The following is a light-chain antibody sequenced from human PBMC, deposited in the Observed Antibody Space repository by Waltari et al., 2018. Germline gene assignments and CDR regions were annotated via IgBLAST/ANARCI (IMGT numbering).Light chain of an antibody. CDR2: KAS. V-gene: IGKV1-5*03. Sequence: DIQMTQSPSTLSASVGDTVTITCRASQTVSAWLAWYQQKPGNAPKLLIYKASNLKSGVPSRFSGSGSGTEFTLTINSLQPDDFATYYCQHYNNYSGTFGQGTRVELE. J-gene: IGKJ1*01. CDR3: QHYNNYSGT. CDR1: QTVSAW.